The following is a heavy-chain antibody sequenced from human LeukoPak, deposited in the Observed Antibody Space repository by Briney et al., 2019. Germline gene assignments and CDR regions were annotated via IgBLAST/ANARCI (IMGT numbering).Heavy chain of an antibody. Sequence: GGSLRLSCAASGFTFSSYAMSWVRQAPGKGLEWVSAISGSGGNTYYADSVKGRFTISRDNSKNTLYLQMNSLRAEDTAVYYCAKNYDFWSGYSDYWGQGTLVTVSS. CDR3: AKNYDFWSGYSDY. CDR2: ISGSGGNT. V-gene: IGHV3-23*01. D-gene: IGHD3-3*01. CDR1: GFTFSSYA. J-gene: IGHJ4*02.